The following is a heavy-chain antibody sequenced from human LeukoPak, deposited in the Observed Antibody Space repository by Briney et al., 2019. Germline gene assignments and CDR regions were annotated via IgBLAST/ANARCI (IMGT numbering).Heavy chain of an antibody. CDR3: AGGLYDSSGYYPTSSPFDY. V-gene: IGHV4-59*01. D-gene: IGHD3-22*01. CDR1: GGSISSYY. J-gene: IGHJ4*02. CDR2: IYYSGST. Sequence: SETLSLTYTVSGGSISSYYWSWIRQPPGKGLEWIGYIYYSGSTNYNPSLKSRVTISVDTSKNQFSLKLSSVTPADTAVYYCAGGLYDSSGYYPTSSPFDYWGQRTLVTVSS.